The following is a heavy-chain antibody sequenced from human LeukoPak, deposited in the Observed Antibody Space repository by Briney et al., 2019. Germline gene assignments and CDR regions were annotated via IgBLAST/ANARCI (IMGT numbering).Heavy chain of an antibody. CDR3: AKGVEWELPYFDY. CDR1: GLPIIDFT. CDR2: IDSTSYWI. J-gene: IGHJ4*02. V-gene: IGHV3-21*01. Sequence: GGSLRLACEVSGLPIIDFTMNWVRQAPGKGLERVASIDSTSYWIYYADSVQGRFTISRDNSKNTLYLQMNSLRAEDTAVYYCAKGVEWELPYFDYWGQGTLVTVSS. D-gene: IGHD1-26*01.